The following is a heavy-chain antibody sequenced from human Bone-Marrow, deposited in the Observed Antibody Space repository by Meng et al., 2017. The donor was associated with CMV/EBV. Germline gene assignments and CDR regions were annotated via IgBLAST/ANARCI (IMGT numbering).Heavy chain of an antibody. J-gene: IGHJ4*02. D-gene: IGHD3-3*01. Sequence: QITLKASGPTLVKPTXTLTLTCTFAGFSLSTSGVGVGWIRQPPGKALEWLALIYWDDDKRYSPSLKSRLTITKDTSKNQVVLTMTNMDPVDTATYYCAHSAYDFWSGYYTYGFDYWGQGTLVTVSS. CDR2: IYWDDDK. V-gene: IGHV2-5*02. CDR3: AHSAYDFWSGYYTYGFDY. CDR1: GFSLSTSGVG.